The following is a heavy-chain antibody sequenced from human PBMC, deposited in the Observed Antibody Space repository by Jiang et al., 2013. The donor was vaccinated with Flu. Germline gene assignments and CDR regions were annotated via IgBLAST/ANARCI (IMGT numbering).Heavy chain of an antibody. CDR1: GGTFSSYA. CDR2: IIPIFGTA. J-gene: IGHJ4*02. Sequence: SCKASGGTFSSYAISWVRQAPGQGLEWMGGIIPIFGTANYAQKFQGRVTITADESTSTAYMELSSLRSEDTAVYYCARGGFGSSGLTFDYWGQGTLVTVSS. CDR3: ARGGFGSSGLTFDY. V-gene: IGHV1-69*01. D-gene: IGHD3-22*01.